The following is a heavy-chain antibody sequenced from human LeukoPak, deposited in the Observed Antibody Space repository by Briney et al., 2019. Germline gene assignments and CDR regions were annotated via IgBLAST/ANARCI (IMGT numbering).Heavy chain of an antibody. V-gene: IGHV1-24*01. CDR3: ATRAYSNYVRGYYYYMDV. D-gene: IGHD4-11*01. Sequence: ASVKVSCKVSGYTLTELSMHWVRQAPGKGLEWMGGFDPEDGETIYAQKFQGRVTMTEDTSTDTAYMELSRLRSEDTAVYYCATRAYSNYVRGYYYYMDVWGKGTTVTVSS. CDR1: GYTLTELS. J-gene: IGHJ6*03. CDR2: FDPEDGET.